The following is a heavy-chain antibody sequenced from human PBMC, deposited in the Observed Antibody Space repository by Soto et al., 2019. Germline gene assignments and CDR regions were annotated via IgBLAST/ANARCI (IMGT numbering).Heavy chain of an antibody. J-gene: IGHJ6*02. D-gene: IGHD2-2*01. V-gene: IGHV6-1*01. CDR3: TRVNLGYCTSTSCLVYYYYGMDV. CDR1: GDSVSGNSVA. Sequence: SDTLSLTCAISGDSVSGNSVAWSWIRQSPSRGLEWLGRTYYRSRWYNDYGVSVKSRITINPDTSKNQFSLQLNSVTPEDTAVYFCTRVNLGYCTSTSCLVYYYYGMDVWGQGTTVTVSS. CDR2: TYYRSRWYN.